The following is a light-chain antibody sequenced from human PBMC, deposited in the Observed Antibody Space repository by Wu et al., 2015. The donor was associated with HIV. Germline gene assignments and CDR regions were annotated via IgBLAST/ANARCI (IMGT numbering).Light chain of an antibody. CDR2: GVS. CDR1: QSVTSSF. V-gene: IGKV3-20*01. Sequence: EIVLTQSPGTLSLSPGERATLSCTASQSVTSSFLAWYQLKPGQAPRLLIFGVSNGATGIPDRFSGSGSGTDFSLTISRLEPEDFAVYYCQQYGSSPLTFGGGTKVEI. CDR3: QQYGSSPLT. J-gene: IGKJ4*01.